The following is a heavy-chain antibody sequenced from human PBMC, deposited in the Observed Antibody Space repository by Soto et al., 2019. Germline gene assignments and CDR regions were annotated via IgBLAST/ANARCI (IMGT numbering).Heavy chain of an antibody. D-gene: IGHD2-8*02. CDR1: GFTFSKAW. CDR3: VTDSDLYCTGHACSGYYLDD. Sequence: EVHLVESGGGLAEPGGSLRLSCVASGFTFSKAWMSWVRQAPGKGLEWVGLIKRKNEGGTTAYAAPVKGRFSISRDDSKNTLYLQMNSLKTEDTAVYYCVTDSDLYCTGHACSGYYLDDWGQGALVTVSS. CDR2: IKRKNEGGTT. V-gene: IGHV3-15*01. J-gene: IGHJ4*02.